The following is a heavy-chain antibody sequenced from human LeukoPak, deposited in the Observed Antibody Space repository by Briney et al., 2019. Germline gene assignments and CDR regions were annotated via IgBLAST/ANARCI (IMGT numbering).Heavy chain of an antibody. CDR3: ARHSSPFLMGSMVTFDY. J-gene: IGHJ4*02. CDR1: GGSISSSSYY. CDR2: IYYSGST. D-gene: IGHD4/OR15-4a*01. Sequence: SETLSLTCTVSGGSISSSSYYWGWIRQPPGKGLEWIGSIYYSGSTYYNPSLKSRVTISVDTSKNQFSLKLSSVTAADTAVYYCARHSSPFLMGSMVTFDYWGQGTPVTVSS. V-gene: IGHV4-39*01.